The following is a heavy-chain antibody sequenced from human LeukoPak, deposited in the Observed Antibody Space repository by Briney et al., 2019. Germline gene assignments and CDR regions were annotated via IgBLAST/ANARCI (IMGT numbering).Heavy chain of an antibody. CDR2: TYPGDADT. J-gene: IGHJ3*02. Sequence: GESLKISCKGSGYSFTTYWIGWGGQLLGKGLEWMGITYPGDADTRYSPSFQGQVTISADKSISTAYLQWSNLKASDTAMYYWARQEPEPCSGGSCYSGAFDIWGQETMVTDSS. D-gene: IGHD2-15*01. CDR1: GYSFTTYW. CDR3: ARQEPEPCSGGSCYSGAFDI. V-gene: IGHV5-51*01.